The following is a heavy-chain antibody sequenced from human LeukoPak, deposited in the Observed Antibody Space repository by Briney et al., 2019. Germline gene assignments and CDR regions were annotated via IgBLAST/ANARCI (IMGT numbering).Heavy chain of an antibody. J-gene: IGHJ4*02. CDR3: ARGGFYNILTGFRSRFLGFDY. V-gene: IGHV3-23*01. CDR1: GFTFSSYG. CDR2: ISGSGGST. Sequence: GGSLRLSCAASGFTFSSYGMSWVRQAPGKGLEWVSAISGSGGSTYYADSVKGRFTISRDNSKNTLYLQVTSLRAEDTAVYYCARGGFYNILTGFRSRFLGFDYWGQGTLVTVSS. D-gene: IGHD3-9*01.